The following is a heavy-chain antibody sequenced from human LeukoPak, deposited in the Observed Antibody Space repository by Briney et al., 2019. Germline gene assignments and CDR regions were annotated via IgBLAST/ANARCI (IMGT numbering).Heavy chain of an antibody. CDR3: AREVDYYYGMDV. CDR2: IYSGGST. Sequence: PGGSLRLSCAASGFTVSSNYMSWVRQAPGKGLEWVSVIYSGGSTYYADSVKGRFTISRDNSKNTLYLQMSSLRAEDTAVYYCAREVDYYYGMDVWGQGTTVTVSS. D-gene: IGHD2-15*01. CDR1: GFTVSSNY. J-gene: IGHJ6*02. V-gene: IGHV3-53*01.